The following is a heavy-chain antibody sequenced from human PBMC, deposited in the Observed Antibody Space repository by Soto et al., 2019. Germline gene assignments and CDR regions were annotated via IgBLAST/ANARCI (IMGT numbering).Heavy chain of an antibody. Sequence: ASVKVSCKASGYTFTSYDINWVRQATGQGLEWMGWMNPNSGNTGYAQKFQGRVTMTRNTSISTAYMELSSLRSEDTAVYYCVLTTVTTDDAFDIWGQGTMVTVSS. D-gene: IGHD4-17*01. V-gene: IGHV1-8*01. CDR1: GYTFTSYD. J-gene: IGHJ3*02. CDR2: MNPNSGNT. CDR3: VLTTVTTDDAFDI.